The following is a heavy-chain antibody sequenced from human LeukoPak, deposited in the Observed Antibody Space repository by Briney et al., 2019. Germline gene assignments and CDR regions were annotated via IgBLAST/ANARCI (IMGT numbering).Heavy chain of an antibody. CDR1: GFTFSSYS. D-gene: IGHD6-25*01. V-gene: IGHV3-21*01. J-gene: IGHJ4*02. CDR2: ISSSSSYI. Sequence: GGSLRLSCAASGFTFSSYSMNWVRQAPGKGLEWVSSISSSSSYIYYADSVKGRFTISRDNAKNSLYLQMNSLRAEDTAVYYCARDLKPARNYFAYGGQGPLVTAPS. CDR3: ARDLKPARNYFAY.